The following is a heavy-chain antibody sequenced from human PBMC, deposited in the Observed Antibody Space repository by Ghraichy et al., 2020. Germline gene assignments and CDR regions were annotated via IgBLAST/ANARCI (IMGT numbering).Heavy chain of an antibody. CDR3: GGGLGWDFDY. J-gene: IGHJ4*02. CDR1: GFTFSNYW. V-gene: IGHV3-7*03. D-gene: IGHD3/OR15-3a*01. CDR2: IKLDGSEK. Sequence: GEYLNISCAASGFTFSNYWMNWVRQAPGKGLEWVANIKLDGSEKNYVDSVKGRFTISRDNSRNSVYLQMNSLRAEDTAVYYCGGGLGWDFDYWGQGTLVTVSS.